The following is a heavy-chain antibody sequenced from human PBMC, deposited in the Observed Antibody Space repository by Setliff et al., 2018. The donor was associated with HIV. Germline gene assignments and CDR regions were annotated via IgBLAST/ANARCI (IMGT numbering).Heavy chain of an antibody. V-gene: IGHV1-69*05. CDR1: GYTITTYG. CDR3: ASAYCSSTGCYVRWGNGMDV. CDR2: IIPIFGTA. J-gene: IGHJ6*02. D-gene: IGHD2-2*01. Sequence: GASVKVSCKASGYTITTYGLNWVRQVPGQGLEWMGWIIPIFGTASHAQKFQGRVTITTDESTSTAYMELSSLRFEDTAMYYCASAYCSSTGCYVRWGNGMDVWGQGTTVTVSS.